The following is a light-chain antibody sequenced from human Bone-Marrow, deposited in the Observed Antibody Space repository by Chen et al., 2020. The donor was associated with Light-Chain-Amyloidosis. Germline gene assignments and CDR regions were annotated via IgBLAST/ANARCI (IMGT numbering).Light chain of an antibody. J-gene: IGKJ4*01. CDR3: QQSYSMPRT. Sequence: DLQMTHSPSSLSTSVGDRVTITCRASQLIANFVNWYQQKPGKAPNLLIYDASSLQSGVPSRFRGSGSGTDFTLTISTLQPEDSATYYCQQSYSMPRTFGGGTKVEIK. V-gene: IGKV1-39*01. CDR2: DAS. CDR1: QLIANF.